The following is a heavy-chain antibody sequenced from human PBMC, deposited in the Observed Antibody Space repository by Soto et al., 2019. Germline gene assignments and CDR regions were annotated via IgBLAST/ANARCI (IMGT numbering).Heavy chain of an antibody. CDR1: GFTLNSFF. CDR3: VRDQDSRGYSVFNH. V-gene: IGHV3-74*01. CDR2: INNDGSST. J-gene: IGHJ4*02. D-gene: IGHD3-22*01. Sequence: PGGSLRLSCAASGFTLNSFFMHWVRQAPGKGLMWVSRINNDGSSTTYADSVKGRFTISRDNAKNTLYLQMNSLRADDTVVYFCVRDQDSRGYSVFNHWGQGAQVTVSS.